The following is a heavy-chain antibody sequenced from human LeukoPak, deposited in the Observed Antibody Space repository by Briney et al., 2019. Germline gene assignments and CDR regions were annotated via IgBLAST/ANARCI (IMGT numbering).Heavy chain of an antibody. CDR3: ARSISMVRGAIRDSFDI. CDR2: INPSGGST. J-gene: IGHJ3*02. V-gene: IGHV1-46*01. D-gene: IGHD3-10*01. CDR1: GYTFTSYY. Sequence: ASVKVSCKASGYTFTSYYMHWVRQAPGQGLEWMGIINPSGGSTSYAQKFQGRVTMARDTSTSTVYMELSSLRSEDTAVYYCARSISMVRGAIRDSFDIWGQGTMVTVSS.